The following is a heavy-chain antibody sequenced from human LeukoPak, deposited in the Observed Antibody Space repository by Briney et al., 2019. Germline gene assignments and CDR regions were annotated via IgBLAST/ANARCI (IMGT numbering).Heavy chain of an antibody. CDR2: MNPNSGNT. CDR1: GYTFTSYD. D-gene: IGHD4-17*01. CDR3: AVGVYGDYENWFDP. J-gene: IGHJ5*02. V-gene: IGHV1-8*01. Sequence: ASVKVSCKASGYTFTSYDINWVRQATGQGLEWMGWMNPNSGNTGYAQKFQGRVTMTRNTSISTAYMELSSLRSEDTAMYYCAVGVYGDYENWFDPWGQGTLVTVSS.